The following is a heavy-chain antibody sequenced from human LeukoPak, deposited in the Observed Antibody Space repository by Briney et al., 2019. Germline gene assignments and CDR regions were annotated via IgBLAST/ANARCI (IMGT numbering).Heavy chain of an antibody. J-gene: IGHJ4*02. D-gene: IGHD6-19*01. Sequence: GGSLRLSCAASGFTFSSYAMSWVRQAPGKGLEWVSAISGSGGSTYYADSVKGRFTISRDNSKNTLYLQMNSLRAEDTAVYYWWKGRVAVAGYYFDFWGQGTLVTVSS. CDR1: GFTFSSYA. V-gene: IGHV3-23*01. CDR2: ISGSGGST. CDR3: WKGRVAVAGYYFDF.